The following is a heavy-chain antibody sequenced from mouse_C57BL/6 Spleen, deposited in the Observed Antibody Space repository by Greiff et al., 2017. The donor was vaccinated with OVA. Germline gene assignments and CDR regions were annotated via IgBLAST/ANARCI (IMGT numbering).Heavy chain of an antibody. CDR1: GFTFSSYA. J-gene: IGHJ2*01. CDR2: ISSGGDYI. D-gene: IGHD1-1*01. CDR3: TRGDGSRRNFDY. V-gene: IGHV5-9-1*02. Sequence: EVKVVESGEGLVKPGGSLKLSCAASGFTFSSYAMSWVRQTPEKRLEWVAYISSGGDYIYYADTVKGRFTISRDNARNTLYLQMSSLKSEDTAMYYCTRGDGSRRNFDYWGQGTTLTVSS.